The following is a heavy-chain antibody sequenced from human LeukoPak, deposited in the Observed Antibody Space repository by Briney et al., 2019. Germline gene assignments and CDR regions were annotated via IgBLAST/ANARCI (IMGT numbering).Heavy chain of an antibody. V-gene: IGHV1-2*02. CDR2: ISPDSVEK. D-gene: IGHD3-3*01. J-gene: IGHJ3*02. CDR1: GYTFSDYY. CDR3: ARKRGVGVDTNAFDI. Sequence: AGSVKVSCKASGYTFSDYYMHWVRQAPAQGLEGMAWISPDSVEKKYAQKFQGRVTMTRDTSISTAYMELSRLTSDDTAVYYCARKRGVGVDTNAFDIWGQGTMVTVSS.